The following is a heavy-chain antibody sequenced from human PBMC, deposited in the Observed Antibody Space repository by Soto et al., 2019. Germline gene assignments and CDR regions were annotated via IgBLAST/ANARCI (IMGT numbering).Heavy chain of an antibody. J-gene: IGHJ4*02. Sequence: QVQLVQSGAEVKKPGASVKVSCKASGYTFTSYGISWVRQAPGQGLEWMGWISAYNGNTNYAQKLQGRVTMTTDTSTSTAYMELRSLRSDDTAVYYCARAGYCSSTSCSRTYYFDYWGQGTLVTVSS. D-gene: IGHD2-2*01. CDR3: ARAGYCSSTSCSRTYYFDY. CDR2: ISAYNGNT. V-gene: IGHV1-18*01. CDR1: GYTFTSYG.